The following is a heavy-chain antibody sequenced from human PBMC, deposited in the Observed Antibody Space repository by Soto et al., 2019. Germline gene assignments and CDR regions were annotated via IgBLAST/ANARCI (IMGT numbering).Heavy chain of an antibody. D-gene: IGHD1-26*01. J-gene: IGHJ6*02. CDR1: GFTFISYG. CDR3: ARDKVVGSYYYYAMDV. V-gene: IGHV3-33*01. CDR2: IWFDGNNK. Sequence: QVQLVESGGGVVQPGRSLSLSCAASGFTFISYGMYWVRQAPGKGLEWVAVIWFDGNNKYYGDSVKGRFTISRDNSKNTLYLQMNSLRAEDTAVYYCARDKVVGSYYYYAMDVWGQGTTVTVSS.